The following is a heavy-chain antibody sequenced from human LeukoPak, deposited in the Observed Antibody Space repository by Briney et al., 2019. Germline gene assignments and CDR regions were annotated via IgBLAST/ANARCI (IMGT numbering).Heavy chain of an antibody. D-gene: IGHD3-16*01. CDR3: ARGGSAGYYYMDV. CDR1: GFTLSSYD. Sequence: GGSLRPFRAAAGFTLSSYDIDCASHATGKCLEWVSAIGTADHTYYPGSVKGRFTISRENAKNSLYLQMNSLRAGDTAVYYCARGGSAGYYYMDVWGKGTTVTVSS. J-gene: IGHJ6*03. V-gene: IGHV3-13*01. CDR2: IGTADHT.